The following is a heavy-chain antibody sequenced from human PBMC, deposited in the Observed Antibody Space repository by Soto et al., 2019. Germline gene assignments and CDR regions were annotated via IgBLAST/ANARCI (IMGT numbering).Heavy chain of an antibody. CDR3: VRDIR. J-gene: IGHJ4*02. V-gene: IGHV3-74*01. CDR1: GFTFNNFW. Sequence: EVQLVESGGGVVQPGGSPRLSCAASGFTFNNFWMYWVRQTPEKGLVWVSGINSDGTTTIYVDSVKGRFTISRDNAKNTLFLQMNTLRVEVTAIYYCVRDIRWGQGTLVTVSS. CDR2: INSDGTTT.